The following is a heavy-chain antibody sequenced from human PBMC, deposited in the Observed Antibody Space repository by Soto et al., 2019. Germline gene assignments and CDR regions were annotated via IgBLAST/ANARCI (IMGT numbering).Heavy chain of an antibody. J-gene: IGHJ4*01. CDR1: GVTLTSYA. CDR3: ARLLDY. V-gene: IGHV1-69*13. Sequence: ASVRVSWKDSGVTLTSYALRWVRQSPVQRLERMGGIIPIFGTAMYAQKFQGTVTITPDESTSTACLEMSSLRSEDTAVYYCARLLDY. CDR2: IIPIFGTA.